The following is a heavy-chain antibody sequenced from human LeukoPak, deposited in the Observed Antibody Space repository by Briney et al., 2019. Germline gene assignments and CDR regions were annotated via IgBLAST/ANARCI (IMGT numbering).Heavy chain of an antibody. Sequence: AGGSLRLSCAASGFTFSNAWMSWVRQAPGKGLEWVSGISWNSGSIGYADSVKGRFTISRDNAKNSLYLQMNSLRAEDTALYYCAKAEVAVAFENWFDPWGQGTLVTVSS. CDR2: ISWNSGSI. CDR1: GFTFSNAW. CDR3: AKAEVAVAFENWFDP. D-gene: IGHD6-19*01. V-gene: IGHV3-9*01. J-gene: IGHJ5*02.